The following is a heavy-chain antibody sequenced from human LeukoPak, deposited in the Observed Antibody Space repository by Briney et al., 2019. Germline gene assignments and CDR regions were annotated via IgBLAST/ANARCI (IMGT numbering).Heavy chain of an antibody. Sequence: GGSLRLSCAASGFTFSSYAMHWVRQAPGKGLEWVAVISYDGSNKYYADSVKGRFTISRDNAKNSLYLQMNSLRAEDTAVYYCARDYGSNNHYYHYWGQGTLVTVSS. J-gene: IGHJ4*02. CDR3: ARDYGSNNHYYHY. D-gene: IGHD2-2*01. CDR2: ISYDGSNK. CDR1: GFTFSSYA. V-gene: IGHV3-30-3*01.